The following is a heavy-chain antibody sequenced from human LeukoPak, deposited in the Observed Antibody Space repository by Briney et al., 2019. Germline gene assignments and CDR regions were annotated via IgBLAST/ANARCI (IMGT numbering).Heavy chain of an antibody. V-gene: IGHV1-3*01. J-gene: IGHJ1*01. Sequence: GASVKVSCKASGYTFTTYAMHWVRQAPGQRLEWMGWINAGNGITYYSQKFQGRVTITRDTSASTAYMELSSLGSEDTAVYYCAREVSGSGGYFQHWGQGTLVTVSS. CDR1: GYTFTTYA. D-gene: IGHD3-10*01. CDR3: AREVSGSGGYFQH. CDR2: INAGNGIT.